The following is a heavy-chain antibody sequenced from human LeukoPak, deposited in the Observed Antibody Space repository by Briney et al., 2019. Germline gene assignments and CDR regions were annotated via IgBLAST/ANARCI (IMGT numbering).Heavy chain of an antibody. CDR1: GGSISSYY. V-gene: IGHV4-59*01. CDR3: ARWGITGIRGYYYYMDV. D-gene: IGHD1-20*01. Sequence: SQSLSLTCTVYGGSISSYYWSWIRQPPRKGLEWIGYFYYSGSTNYNPSLKSRVTISVDTSKNQFSLKLSSVTAADTAVYYCARWGITGIRGYYYYMDVWGKGTTVAVSS. CDR2: FYYSGST. J-gene: IGHJ6*03.